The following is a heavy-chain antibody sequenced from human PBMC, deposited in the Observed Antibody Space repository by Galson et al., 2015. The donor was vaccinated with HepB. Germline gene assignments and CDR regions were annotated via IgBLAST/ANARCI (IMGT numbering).Heavy chain of an antibody. CDR1: GFTFSSYA. D-gene: IGHD2-15*01. V-gene: IGHV3-30-3*01. Sequence: SLRLSCAASGFTFSSYAMHWVRQAPGKGLEWVAVISYDGSNKYYADSVKGRFTISRDNSKNTLYLQMNSLRAEDTAVYYCARGRRGDIVVVVAIGNPWGQGTLVTVSS. CDR2: ISYDGSNK. CDR3: ARGRRGDIVVVVAIGNP. J-gene: IGHJ5*02.